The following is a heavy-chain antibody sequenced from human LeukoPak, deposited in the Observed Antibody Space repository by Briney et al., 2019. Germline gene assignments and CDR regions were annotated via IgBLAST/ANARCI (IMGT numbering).Heavy chain of an antibody. CDR2: IWSDGSTK. Sequence: GGSLRLSCAASGFTFSSYGMHWVRLAPGKGLEWVAVIWSDGSTKYYADSVKGRFTISRDNSKNTLYLQMNSLRAEDTAVYYCARGQPPSYYDMDVWGQGTTVTVSS. V-gene: IGHV3-33*01. CDR3: ARGQPPSYYDMDV. D-gene: IGHD6-13*01. CDR1: GFTFSSYG. J-gene: IGHJ6*02.